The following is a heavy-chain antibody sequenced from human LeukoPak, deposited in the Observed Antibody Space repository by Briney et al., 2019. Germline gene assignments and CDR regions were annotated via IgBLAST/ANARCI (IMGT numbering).Heavy chain of an antibody. CDR1: GFTFSSNP. V-gene: IGHV3-30-3*01. J-gene: IGHJ4*02. CDR3: ARDEGTTGIDY. D-gene: IGHD1-1*01. CDR2: TSHDENNK. Sequence: PGGSLRLSCAASGFTFSSNPMHWVRQAPGKGLEWVAVTSHDENNKYYADSVRGRFTISRDNSKNTLYLQMNSLRIEDTAVYYCARDEGTTGIDYWGQGTLVTVSS.